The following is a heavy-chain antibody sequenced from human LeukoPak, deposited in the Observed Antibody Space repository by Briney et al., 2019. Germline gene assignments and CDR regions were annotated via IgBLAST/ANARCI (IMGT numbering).Heavy chain of an antibody. CDR2: ISGSSGKT. J-gene: IGHJ5*02. D-gene: IGHD1-26*01. V-gene: IGHV3-23*01. CDR1: GFTFSSYV. CDR3: AKGRLGATTNWFDP. Sequence: PGGSLRLSCAASGFTFSSYVMSWVRQAPGKGLEWVSAISGSSGKTYYADSVKGRLTISRDNSKNTLYLQMNRMRAEDTALYYCAKGRLGATTNWFDPWGQGTLVTVSS.